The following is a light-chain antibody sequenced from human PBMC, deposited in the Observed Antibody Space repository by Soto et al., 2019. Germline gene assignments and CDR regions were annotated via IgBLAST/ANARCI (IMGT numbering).Light chain of an antibody. CDR3: QQSYSTPPIT. Sequence: DIQMTQSPSSLSASVGDRVTITCRASQSISSYLNWYQQKPGKAPKLLIYAASSLQSGVPSRFSGSGSGTDFTLTISSLQPEDFAXYYCQQSYSTPPITFGPGTKVDIK. CDR1: QSISSY. CDR2: AAS. V-gene: IGKV1-39*01. J-gene: IGKJ3*01.